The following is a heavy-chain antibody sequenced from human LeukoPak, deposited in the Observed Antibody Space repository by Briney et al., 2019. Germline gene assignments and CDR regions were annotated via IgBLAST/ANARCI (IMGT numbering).Heavy chain of an antibody. CDR2: ISSSGAYI. CDR3: AREFKPYDFWTGYKQGPFDI. J-gene: IGHJ3*02. CDR1: GFTFSSYS. D-gene: IGHD3-3*01. Sequence: GGSLRLSCAASGFTFSSYSINWVRQAPAKGLEWVSSISSSGAYIYYADSVKGRFTISRDNAKNSLFLQMNSLTAEDTAVYYCAREFKPYDFWTGYKQGPFDIWGQGTVATVSS. V-gene: IGHV3-21*01.